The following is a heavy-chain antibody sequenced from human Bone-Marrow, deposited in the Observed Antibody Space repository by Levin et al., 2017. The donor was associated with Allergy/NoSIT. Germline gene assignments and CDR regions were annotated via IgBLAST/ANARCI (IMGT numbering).Heavy chain of an antibody. CDR1: GGSFSGYY. D-gene: IGHD3-22*01. V-gene: IGHV4-34*01. CDR3: ARGSIVVVTPVY. J-gene: IGHJ4*02. Sequence: SETLSLTCAVYGGSFSGYYWSWIRQPPGKGLEWIGEINHSGSTNYNPSLKSRVTISVDTSKNQFSLKLSSVTAADTAVYYCARGSIVVVTPVYWGQGTLVTVSS. CDR2: INHSGST.